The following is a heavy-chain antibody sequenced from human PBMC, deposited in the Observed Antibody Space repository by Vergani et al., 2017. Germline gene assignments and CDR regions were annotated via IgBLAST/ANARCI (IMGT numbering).Heavy chain of an antibody. CDR2: LIPIFGTA. J-gene: IGHJ5*02. CDR3: ASSYYYDSSGRVNWFDP. V-gene: IGHV1-69*01. Sequence: QVQLVQSGAEVKKPGSSVKVSCKASGGTFSSYAISWVRQAPGQGLEWMGGLIPIFGTANYAQKFQGRVTITADESTSTAYMELSSLRSEDTAVYYCASSYYYDSSGRVNWFDPWGQGTLVTVSS. D-gene: IGHD3-22*01. CDR1: GGTFSSYA.